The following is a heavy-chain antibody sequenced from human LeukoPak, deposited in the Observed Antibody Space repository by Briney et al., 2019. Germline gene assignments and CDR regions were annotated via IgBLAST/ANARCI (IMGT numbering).Heavy chain of an antibody. D-gene: IGHD5-18*01. CDR2: VFASGLT. CDR3: ARGGGYTYVFDY. V-gene: IGHV4-4*07. Sequence: KTSETLSLTCSVSSDSIRSHYWSWIRRPAGKGLEWIGRVFASGLTSYNPSLKSRVSMSIDTSKNRFSLKMNSVTAADTAVYYCARGGGYTYVFDYWGQGTQVTVSS. CDR1: SDSIRSHY. J-gene: IGHJ4*02.